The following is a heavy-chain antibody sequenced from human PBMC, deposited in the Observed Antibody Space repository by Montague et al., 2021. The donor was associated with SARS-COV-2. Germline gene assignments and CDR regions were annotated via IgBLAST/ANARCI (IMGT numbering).Heavy chain of an antibody. J-gene: IGHJ3*02. V-gene: IGHV4-4*02. Sequence: SETLSLTCVVSGDSISTDNWWTWVRLPPGKGLEWDGEIYHTGSTKYKQSLKSRVSMSFDKSWNKLSLKLSSVTAADTAVYYCAGFLTSYYYDSKGPPATPDAFDIWGQGTMVTVSS. D-gene: IGHD3-22*01. CDR2: IYHTGST. CDR3: AGFLTSYYYDSKGPPATPDAFDI. CDR1: GDSISTDNW.